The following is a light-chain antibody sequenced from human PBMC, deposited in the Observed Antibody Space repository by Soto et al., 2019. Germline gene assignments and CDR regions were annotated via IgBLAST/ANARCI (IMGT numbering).Light chain of an antibody. J-gene: IGLJ2*01. CDR3: TSWTTSTTMK. CDR2: HVN. CDR1: SSDVGAYNY. V-gene: IGLV2-14*01. Sequence: QSALTQPASVSGSPGQSITISCTGTSSDVGAYNYVSWYQQHPGKAPKLMIYHVNIRPSGVSNRFSGSKSGNTASLTISGLQAEDEADYYCTSWTTSTTMKFGGGTKVTV.